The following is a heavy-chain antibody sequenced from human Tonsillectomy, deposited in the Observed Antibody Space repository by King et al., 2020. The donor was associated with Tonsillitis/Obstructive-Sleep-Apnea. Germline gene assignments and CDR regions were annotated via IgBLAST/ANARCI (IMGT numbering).Heavy chain of an antibody. D-gene: IGHD1-26*01. Sequence: VQLVESGGGLVQPGGSLRLSCAASGLTVSRNSMDWVRQAPGKGREWVSLIYSGGSTFYADSVKGRFTISRDNSKNTLYLQMNSLRADDTAVYFCARAPSASFYMDDWGKGTTVTVSS. CDR3: ARAPSASFYMDD. CDR2: IYSGGST. J-gene: IGHJ6*03. V-gene: IGHV3-66*01. CDR1: GLTVSRNS.